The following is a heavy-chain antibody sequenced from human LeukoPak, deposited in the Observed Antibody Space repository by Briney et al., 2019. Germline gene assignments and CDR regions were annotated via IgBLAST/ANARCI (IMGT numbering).Heavy chain of an antibody. Sequence: PGGSLRLSCAASGFTFTGYYMHWVRQAPGQGLEWMGRINPNSGGTNYAQKFQGRVTMTRDTSISTAYVELSRLRSDDTAVYYCARGDDYGDSGLDYWGQGTLVTVSS. V-gene: IGHV1-2*06. D-gene: IGHD4-17*01. J-gene: IGHJ4*02. CDR3: ARGDDYGDSGLDY. CDR2: INPNSGGT. CDR1: GFTFTGYY.